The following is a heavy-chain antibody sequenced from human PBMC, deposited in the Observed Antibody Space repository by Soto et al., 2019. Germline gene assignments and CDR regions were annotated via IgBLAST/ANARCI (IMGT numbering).Heavy chain of an antibody. Sequence: SSETLSLTCTVSGGSISSYYWSWIRQPPGKGLEWIGYIYYSGSTNYNPSLKSRVTISVDTSKNQFSLKLSSVTAADTAVYYCARKYGFWSGPIEGESYYFDYWGQGTRATV. CDR2: IYYSGST. CDR3: ARKYGFWSGPIEGESYYFDY. J-gene: IGHJ4*02. CDR1: GGSISSYY. V-gene: IGHV4-59*01. D-gene: IGHD3-3*01.